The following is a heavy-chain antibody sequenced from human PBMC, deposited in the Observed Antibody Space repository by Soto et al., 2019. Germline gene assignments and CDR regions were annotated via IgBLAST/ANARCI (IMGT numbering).Heavy chain of an antibody. V-gene: IGHV6-1*01. J-gene: IGHJ3*01. CDR3: ARGDVIDV. CDR2: TYYRSKWKT. CDR1: GDSVSSNSAA. Sequence: TLSLTCAISGDSVSSNSAAWKWVRQSPSRGLEWLGRTYYRSKWKTDYAVSVRGRITINPDTSKNQYSLQLNSVTPGDTAVYYCARGDVIDVWGRGTMVTVSS.